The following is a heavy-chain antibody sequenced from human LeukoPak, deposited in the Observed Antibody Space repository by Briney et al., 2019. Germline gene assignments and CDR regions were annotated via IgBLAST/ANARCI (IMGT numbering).Heavy chain of an antibody. CDR3: ARRILGGSSWTFDS. Sequence: SETLSLTCTVSVGPISSSRYYWGWIRQPPGKGLEWIGCVYYSGSTYYNPPRKSRVTIPVETSNNQFSLKLPSVAAADTAVYYCARRILGGSSWTFDSWGQGALVTVSS. CDR1: VGPISSSRYY. J-gene: IGHJ4*02. V-gene: IGHV4-39*01. D-gene: IGHD6-13*01. CDR2: VYYSGST.